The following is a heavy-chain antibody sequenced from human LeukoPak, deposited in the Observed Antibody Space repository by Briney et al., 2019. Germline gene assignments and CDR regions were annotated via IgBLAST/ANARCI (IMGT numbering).Heavy chain of an antibody. CDR3: GRLFDS. V-gene: IGHV4-39*01. CDR2: INYSGTT. Sequence: SEALSLTCTVSGGAIISYNFYWGWVRQPPGKGLEWVGSINYSGTTYYNPSLRSRVSISVDTSRTQFFLRLNSVTAADTAVYYYGRLFDSWGQGILVTVSS. CDR1: GGAIISYNFY. J-gene: IGHJ4*02.